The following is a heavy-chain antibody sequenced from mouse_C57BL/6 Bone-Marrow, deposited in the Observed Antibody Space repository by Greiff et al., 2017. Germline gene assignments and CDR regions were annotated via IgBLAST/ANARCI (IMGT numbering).Heavy chain of an antibody. V-gene: IGHV1-81*01. CDR1: GYTFTSYG. CDR2: IYPRSGNT. D-gene: IGHD1-1*01. J-gene: IGHJ3*01. Sequence: VQLQQSGAELARPGASVKLSCKASGYTFTSYGISWVKQRTGQGLEWIGEIYPRSGNTYYNEKFKGKATLTADKSSSTASMELRSLTSEDAAVYFCATPYYYGSSDQFAYWGQGTLVTVSA. CDR3: ATPYYYGSSDQFAY.